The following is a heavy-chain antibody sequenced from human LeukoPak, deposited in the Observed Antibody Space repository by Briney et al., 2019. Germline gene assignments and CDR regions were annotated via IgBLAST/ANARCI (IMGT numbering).Heavy chain of an antibody. CDR1: GGTFSSYA. CDR3: ARDREYCSSTSCYFLGWFDP. Sequence: SVKVSCKASGGTFSSYAIGWVRQAPGQGLEWMGGIIPIFGTANYAQKFQGRVTITTDESTSTAYMELSSLRSEDTAVYYCARDREYCSSTSCYFLGWFDPWGQGTLVTVSS. J-gene: IGHJ5*02. D-gene: IGHD2-2*01. CDR2: IIPIFGTA. V-gene: IGHV1-69*05.